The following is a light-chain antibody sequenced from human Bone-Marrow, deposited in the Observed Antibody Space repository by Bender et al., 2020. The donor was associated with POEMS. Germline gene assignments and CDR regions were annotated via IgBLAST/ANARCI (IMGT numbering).Light chain of an antibody. CDR2: SSH. CDR3: GTWDSSLRDVV. J-gene: IGLJ2*01. V-gene: IGLV1-51*02. Sequence: QSVLTQPPSASGTPGQRVTISCSGGSSNIGAHAVNWYQHLPGTAPKLLIYSSHRRPSGIPDRFSGSKSGTSATLGITGLQTGDEADYYCGTWDSSLRDVVFGGGTKLTVL. CDR1: SSNIGAHA.